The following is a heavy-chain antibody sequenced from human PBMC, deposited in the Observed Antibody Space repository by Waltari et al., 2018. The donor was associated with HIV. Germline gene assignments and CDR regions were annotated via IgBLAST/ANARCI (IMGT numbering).Heavy chain of an antibody. D-gene: IGHD3-22*01. CDR3: ARQGYYYDSSGYYTGAFDI. V-gene: IGHV4-39*01. CDR2: IYYSGST. J-gene: IGHJ3*02. Sequence: QLQLQESGPGLVKPSETLSLTCTVSGGSISSSSHYWGWIRQPPGKGLEWIGSIYYSGSTYYNPALKSRVTISVDTSKNQFSLKLGSVTAADTAVYYCARQGYYYDSSGYYTGAFDIWGQGTVVTVSS. CDR1: GGSISSSSHY.